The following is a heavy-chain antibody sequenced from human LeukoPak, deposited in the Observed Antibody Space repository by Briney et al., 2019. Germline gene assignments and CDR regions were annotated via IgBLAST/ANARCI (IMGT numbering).Heavy chain of an antibody. J-gene: IGHJ4*02. CDR3: ARLGSYHDF. V-gene: IGHV4-4*09. Sequence: SETLSLTCTVSGASISNYYWSWIRQTPEKGLEWMGHIHTSGASRYHPSLESRLTLSIDTSRNHLFLKLSSVTAADTAVYFCARLGSYHDFWGQGALVTVSS. D-gene: IGHD1-26*01. CDR2: IHTSGAS. CDR1: GASISNYY.